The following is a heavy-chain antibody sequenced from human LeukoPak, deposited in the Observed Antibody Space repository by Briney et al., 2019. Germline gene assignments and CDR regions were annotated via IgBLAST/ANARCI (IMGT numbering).Heavy chain of an antibody. J-gene: IGHJ5*02. V-gene: IGHV3-7*03. CDR2: IKQDGSEK. D-gene: IGHD3-9*01. CDR1: GFTFSSYW. Sequence: SGGSLRLSCAASGFTFSSYWMSWVRQAPGKGLEWVANIKQDGSEKYYVDSVKGRFTISRDNAKNSLYLQMNSLRAEDTAVYYCARENYDILTGSNWFDPWGQGTLVTVSP. CDR3: ARENYDILTGSNWFDP.